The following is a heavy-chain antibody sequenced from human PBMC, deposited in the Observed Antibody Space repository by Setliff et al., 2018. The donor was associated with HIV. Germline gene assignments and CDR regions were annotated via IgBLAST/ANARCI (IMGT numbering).Heavy chain of an antibody. J-gene: IGHJ4*02. V-gene: IGHV4-4*07. CDR3: ARAAAGNTGPFDL. D-gene: IGHD2-2*02. CDR2: GAIRGDT. CDR1: DSGTYY. Sequence: PSETLSLTCTVSDSGTYYWSWIRQPAGKGLEWIGRGAIRGDTNYNPSLKSRVTMSVDTSKNQFSLKLTSVTASDRAVYYCARAAAGNTGPFDLWGQGSPVTVSS.